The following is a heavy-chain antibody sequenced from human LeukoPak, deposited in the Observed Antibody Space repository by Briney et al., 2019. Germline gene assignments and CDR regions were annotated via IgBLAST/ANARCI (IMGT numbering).Heavy chain of an antibody. CDR3: ARVGYSSGWALGTYYFDY. D-gene: IGHD6-19*01. J-gene: IGHJ4*02. CDR1: GGSISSYY. Sequence: PSETLSLTCTVSGGSISSYYWSWIRQPAGKGLEWIGRIYTSGSTNYNPSLKSRVTISVDTSKNQFSLKLSSVTAADTAVYYCARVGYSSGWALGTYYFDYWGQGTPVTVSS. CDR2: IYTSGST. V-gene: IGHV4-4*07.